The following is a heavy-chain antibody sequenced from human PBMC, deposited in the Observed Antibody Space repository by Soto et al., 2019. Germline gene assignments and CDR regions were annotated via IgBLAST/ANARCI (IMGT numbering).Heavy chain of an antibody. J-gene: IGHJ5*02. V-gene: IGHV4-31*03. D-gene: IGHD2-2*01. CDR1: GDSISSDGYY. Sequence: QVQLQESGPGLVKPSQTLSLTCTVSGDSISSDGYYWSWIRQHPGKGLEWIGNIHYSGPTYYIPSLKSRVIISVDTSKNQFSLKLSSVTAADTAVYFCARGPLALSRAFDPWGHGTLVTVSS. CDR2: IHYSGPT. CDR3: ARGPLALSRAFDP.